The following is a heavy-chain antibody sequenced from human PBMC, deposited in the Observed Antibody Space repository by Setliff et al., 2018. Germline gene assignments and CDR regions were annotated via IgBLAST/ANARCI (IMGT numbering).Heavy chain of an antibody. D-gene: IGHD3-3*01. CDR3: ARGYYNLLSGYYTPYYFDY. Sequence: TLSLTCTVSGGSIRNYYWSWIRQPPGKGLEWIGYIYYSGNTNYNPSLKSRVTISVDTSKNQFSLKLSSVTAADTAVYFCARGYYNLLSGYYTPYYFDYWGQGTLVTVSS. J-gene: IGHJ4*02. CDR1: GGSIRNYY. CDR2: IYYSGNT. V-gene: IGHV4-59*01.